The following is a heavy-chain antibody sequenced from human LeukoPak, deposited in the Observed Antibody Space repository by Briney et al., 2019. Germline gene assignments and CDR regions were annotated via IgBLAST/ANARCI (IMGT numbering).Heavy chain of an antibody. CDR1: GDSISTYY. D-gene: IGHD4-17*01. V-gene: IGHV4-59*01. Sequence: SETLSLTCTVSGDSISTYYWNWIRQPPGKGLEWVGYIHYSGNTNYNPSLKNRVTISVDTSKNQFSLKLSSVPAADTAVYYCARDQDADSGIWFDPWGQGTLVTVSS. J-gene: IGHJ5*02. CDR3: ARDQDADSGIWFDP. CDR2: IHYSGNT.